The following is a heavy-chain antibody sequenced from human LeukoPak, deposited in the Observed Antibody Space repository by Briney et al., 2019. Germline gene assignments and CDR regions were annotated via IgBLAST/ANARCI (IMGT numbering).Heavy chain of an antibody. CDR1: GFTVSSNY. D-gene: IGHD4-17*01. V-gene: IGHV3-53*01. CDR3: ARDLHYGDPTGS. CDR2: IYSGGST. J-gene: IGHJ5*02. Sequence: GSLRLSCAASGFTVSSNYMSWVRQAPGKGLEWVSVIYSGGSTYYADSVKGQFTISRDNSKNTLYLQMNSLRADDTAVYYCARDLHYGDPTGSWGQGTLVTVSS.